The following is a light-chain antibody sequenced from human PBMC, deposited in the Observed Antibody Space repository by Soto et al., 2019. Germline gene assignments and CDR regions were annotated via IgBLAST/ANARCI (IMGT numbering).Light chain of an antibody. J-gene: IGKJ1*01. V-gene: IGKV1-5*01. Sequence: IQLTQSPTTLPASVGDRVTLTCRASESISNWLAWYQQRPGTAPKLLISHASILETAVPSRFSGNGSGTEFTLTIISLQPGDFATYYCQQYRTYSFGQGSRVEIK. CDR2: HAS. CDR3: QQYRTYS. CDR1: ESISNW.